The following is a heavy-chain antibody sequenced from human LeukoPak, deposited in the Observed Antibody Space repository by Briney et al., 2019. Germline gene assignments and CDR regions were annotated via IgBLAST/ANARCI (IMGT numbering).Heavy chain of an antibody. CDR2: IHYSGST. J-gene: IGHJ3*02. D-gene: IGHD1-14*01. Sequence: SETLSLTCTVSGGSISSDFWSWIRQSPGKGLEWIGYIHYSGSTNYNPSLKSRVTISVDTSKNQFSLRLSSVTAADTAVYYCARERPLGTGDVFDIWGQGTMVTVSS. V-gene: IGHV4-59*01. CDR1: GGSISSDF. CDR3: ARERPLGTGDVFDI.